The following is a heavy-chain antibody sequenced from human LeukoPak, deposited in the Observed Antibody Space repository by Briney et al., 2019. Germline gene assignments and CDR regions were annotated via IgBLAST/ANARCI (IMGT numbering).Heavy chain of an antibody. CDR2: IYYSGST. Sequence: SETLSLTCAVYGGSFSGYYWSWIRQPPGKGLGWIGYIYYSGSTSYNPSLKSRVTISVDTSKNQFSLKLSSVAAADTAVYYCAREDASGGYYFDCWGQGTPVTVSS. V-gene: IGHV4-59*01. J-gene: IGHJ4*02. CDR1: GGSFSGYY. D-gene: IGHD3-10*01. CDR3: AREDASGGYYFDC.